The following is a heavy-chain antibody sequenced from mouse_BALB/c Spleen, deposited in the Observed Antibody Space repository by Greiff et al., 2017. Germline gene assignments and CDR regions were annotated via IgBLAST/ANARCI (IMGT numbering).Heavy chain of an antibody. CDR1: GFNIKDTY. CDR2: IDPANGNT. V-gene: IGHV14-3*02. J-gene: IGHJ2*01. CDR3: ASYYYGSRGLD. D-gene: IGHD1-1*01. Sequence: EVQLVESGAELVKPGASVKLSCTASGFNIKDTYMHWVKQRPEQGLEWIGRIDPANGNTKYDPKFQGKATITADTSSNTAYLQLSSLTSEDTAVYYCASYYYGSRGLDWGQGTTLTVSS.